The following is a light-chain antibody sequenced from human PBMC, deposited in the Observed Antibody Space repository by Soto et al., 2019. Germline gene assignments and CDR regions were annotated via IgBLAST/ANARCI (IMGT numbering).Light chain of an antibody. CDR2: DAS. CDR3: QQYGSSPRT. CDR1: QSVDRNS. Sequence: EVVLTQSPGTLYLSPGDRATLSCRASQSVDRNSLAWYQQRPGQAPNLLIYDASIRVIGIPDRFSGSGSGTDFTLTISRLEPEDFAVYYCQQYGSSPRTFGQGTKVAIK. V-gene: IGKV3-20*01. J-gene: IGKJ1*01.